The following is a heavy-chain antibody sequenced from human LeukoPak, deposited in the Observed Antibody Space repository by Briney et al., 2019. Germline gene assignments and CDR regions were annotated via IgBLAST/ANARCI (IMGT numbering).Heavy chain of an antibody. D-gene: IGHD2-2*01. CDR3: ARASVRGGGYQLIWDYYYMDV. CDR1: GFTFSSYA. V-gene: IGHV3-23*01. Sequence: GGSLRLSCAASGFTFSSYAMNWVHQAPGKGLELVSGISSSGGSTSYADSVKGRFTISRDNSKNTLYLQMNSLRAGDTAVYYCARASVRGGGYQLIWDYYYMDVWGKGTTVTVSS. CDR2: ISSSGGST. J-gene: IGHJ6*03.